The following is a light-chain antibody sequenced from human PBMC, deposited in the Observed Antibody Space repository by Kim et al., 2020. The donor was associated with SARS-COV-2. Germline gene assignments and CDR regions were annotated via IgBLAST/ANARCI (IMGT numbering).Light chain of an antibody. CDR2: NVD. CDR3: SSYTSSSTFV. Sequence: GQSITISCTGTSSDVGGYNYVSWYQQHPGKAPKLIIYNVDDRPSGVSNRFSGSKSGNTASLTISGLQAEDEADYYCSSYTSSSTFVFGSGTKLTVL. CDR1: SSDVGGYNY. V-gene: IGLV2-14*03. J-gene: IGLJ1*01.